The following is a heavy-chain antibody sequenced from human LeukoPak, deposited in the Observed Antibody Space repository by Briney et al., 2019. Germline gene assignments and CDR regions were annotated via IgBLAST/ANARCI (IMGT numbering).Heavy chain of an antibody. V-gene: IGHV4-34*01. CDR1: GGSFSGYY. CDR3: ARGRVTLDY. D-gene: IGHD2-21*02. Sequence: SETLSLTCAVLGGSFSGYYWSWIRQPPGKGLEWIGEINHGGSTNYNPSLKSRVTISLDTSKNQFSLELSSVTAADTAVYYCARGRVTLDYWGQGTLVTVSS. CDR2: INHGGST. J-gene: IGHJ4*02.